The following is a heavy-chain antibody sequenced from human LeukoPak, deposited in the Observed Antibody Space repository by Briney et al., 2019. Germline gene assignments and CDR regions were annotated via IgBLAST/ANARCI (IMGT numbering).Heavy chain of an antibody. CDR3: AKVNSDYYYMDV. D-gene: IGHD2/OR15-2a*01. CDR2: IRYDGSNK. V-gene: IGHV3-30*02. Sequence: PGGSLRLSCAASGFTFSSYGMHWVRQAPGKGLEWAAFIRYDGSNKYYADSVKGRFTISRDNSKNTLYLQMNSLRAEDTAVYYRAKVNSDYYYMDVWGKGTTVTVSS. J-gene: IGHJ6*03. CDR1: GFTFSSYG.